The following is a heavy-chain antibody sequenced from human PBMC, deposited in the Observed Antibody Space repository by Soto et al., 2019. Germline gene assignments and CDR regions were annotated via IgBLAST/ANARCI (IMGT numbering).Heavy chain of an antibody. CDR3: ARLIAADGTYYGMDV. CDR2: IYPGDSDT. Sequence: PGESLKISCKGSGYSFTSYWIGWVRQMPGKGLEWTGIIYPGDSDTRYSPSFQGQVTISADKSISTAYLQWSSLKASDTAMYYCARLIAADGTYYGMDVWGQGTTVTVSS. CDR1: GYSFTSYW. J-gene: IGHJ6*02. V-gene: IGHV5-51*01. D-gene: IGHD6-13*01.